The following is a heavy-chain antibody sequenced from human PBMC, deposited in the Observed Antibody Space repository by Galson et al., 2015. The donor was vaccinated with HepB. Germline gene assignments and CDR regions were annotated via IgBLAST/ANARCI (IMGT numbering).Heavy chain of an antibody. D-gene: IGHD6-19*01. Sequence: SVKVSCKASGYTFTGYYIHWVRQAPGQGLEWMGRINPNSGRTNNEQNLQGRVTMTSDTSTSTAYMELRRLRSDDTAVYYCARGESSGRYSTRDKDFDFWGQGTMVTVSS. V-gene: IGHV1-2*06. CDR3: ARGESSGRYSTRDKDFDF. J-gene: IGHJ3*01. CDR1: GYTFTGYY. CDR2: INPNSGRT.